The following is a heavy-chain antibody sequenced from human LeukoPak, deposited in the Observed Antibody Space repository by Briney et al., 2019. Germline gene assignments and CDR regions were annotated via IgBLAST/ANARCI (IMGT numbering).Heavy chain of an antibody. CDR2: IYSGGST. CDR1: GFTVSSNY. J-gene: IGHJ4*02. V-gene: IGHV3-53*01. Sequence: GGSLRLSCAASGFTVSSNYMSWVRQAPGKGLGWVSIIYSGGSTYYADSVKGRFTISRDNSKNTLYLQMNSLRAEDTAVYYCARDRVGSGWYLDYWGQGTLVTVSS. D-gene: IGHD6-19*01. CDR3: ARDRVGSGWYLDY.